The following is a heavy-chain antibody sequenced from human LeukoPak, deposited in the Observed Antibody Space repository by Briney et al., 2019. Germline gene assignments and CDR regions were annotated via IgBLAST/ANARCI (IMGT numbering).Heavy chain of an antibody. D-gene: IGHD2-2*01. Sequence: ASVKVSCKASGYTFTSYGISWVRQAPGQGLEWMGWISAYNGNTNYAQKLQGRVTMTTDTSTSTAYMELRSLRSDDTAVYYCARDIVVVPARLGSTYYYYGMDVWGQGTTVTVSS. CDR2: ISAYNGNT. J-gene: IGHJ6*02. CDR3: ARDIVVVPARLGSTYYYYGMDV. CDR1: GYTFTSYG. V-gene: IGHV1-18*01.